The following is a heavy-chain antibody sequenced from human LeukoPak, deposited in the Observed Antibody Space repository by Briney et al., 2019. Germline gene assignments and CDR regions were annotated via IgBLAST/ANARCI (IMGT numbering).Heavy chain of an antibody. CDR1: GFTFSSYA. Sequence: GGSLRLSCAASGFTFSSYAMSWVRQAPGKGLEWVSAISGSGGSTYYADSVKGRFTISGDNSKNTLYLQMNSLRAEDTAVYYCAKGGRPRASLDYFDYWGQGTLVTVSS. J-gene: IGHJ4*02. CDR2: ISGSGGST. V-gene: IGHV3-23*01. CDR3: AKGGRPRASLDYFDY.